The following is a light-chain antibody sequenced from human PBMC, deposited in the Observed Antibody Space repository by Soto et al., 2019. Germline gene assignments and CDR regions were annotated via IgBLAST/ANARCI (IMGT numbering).Light chain of an antibody. V-gene: IGKV1-33*01. Sequence: DIQLTQSPSSLSASVGGRVTSTCQASQNSNNYLNWYQQKPGRAPKLLIYDASNLEAGVPSRFRGSGSGTDFTFTISRLQPEDIATYYCQQYENLPTFGQGTRLEI. CDR1: QNSNNY. CDR2: DAS. J-gene: IGKJ5*01. CDR3: QQYENLPT.